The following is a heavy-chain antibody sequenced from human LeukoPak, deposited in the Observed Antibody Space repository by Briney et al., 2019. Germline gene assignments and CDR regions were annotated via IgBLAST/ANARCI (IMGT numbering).Heavy chain of an antibody. CDR3: ARHERVSAFDI. J-gene: IGHJ3*02. V-gene: IGHV5-51*01. CDR1: GYSFTSFW. CDR2: IYPGDSET. Sequence: GESLKFSCKGSGYSFTSFWIGWVCQLPGKGLEWGGIIYPGDSETRYSPSFQGQSTISVNNCISPADLQSSSLKASYAAMYYSARHERVSAFDIWGQGTLVTVSS. D-gene: IGHD1-1*01.